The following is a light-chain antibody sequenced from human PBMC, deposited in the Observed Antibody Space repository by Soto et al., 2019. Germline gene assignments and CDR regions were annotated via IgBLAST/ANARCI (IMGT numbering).Light chain of an antibody. CDR2: WAS. J-gene: IGKJ5*01. CDR1: QRISNS. Sequence: DVRLTQCPYSLSESLGDRVTSNCRASQRISNSLNWFQQKPGQPPKLLIYWASTRKSGVPDRFSGSGTGTDFTRTITRLQAEAVAVYYCPQCPSDAIAFGQGTRLEIK. V-gene: IGKV4-1*01. CDR3: PQCPSDAIA.